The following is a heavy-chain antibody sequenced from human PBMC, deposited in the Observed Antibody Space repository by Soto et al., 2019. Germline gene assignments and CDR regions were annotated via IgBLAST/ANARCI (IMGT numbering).Heavy chain of an antibody. CDR3: AREVRAALSGWPLTSYYYYYGMDV. V-gene: IGHV1-8*01. D-gene: IGHD6-19*01. Sequence: QVQLVQSGAEVKKPGASVKVSCKASGYTFTSYDINWVRQATGQGLEWMGWMNPNSGNTGYAQKFQGRVTMTRNTSISTAYMELSSLRSEDTAVYYCAREVRAALSGWPLTSYYYYYGMDVWGQGTTVTVSS. CDR1: GYTFTSYD. J-gene: IGHJ6*02. CDR2: MNPNSGNT.